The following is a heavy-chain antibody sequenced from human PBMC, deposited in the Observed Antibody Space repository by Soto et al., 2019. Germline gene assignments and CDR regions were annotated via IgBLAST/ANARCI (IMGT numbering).Heavy chain of an antibody. D-gene: IGHD3-22*01. CDR3: ARGGYGDY. V-gene: IGHV1-18*01. Sequence: QVHLVQSGAEVKKPGASVKVSCQGSGYAFTTYGITWVRQAPGQGLEWMGWISAHNGNTNYAQKLQGRVTVTRDTSTSIVYSGLRSLGYVDTAVYYCARGGYGDYWGQGALVTFSS. CDR2: ISAHNGNT. J-gene: IGHJ4*02. CDR1: GYAFTTYG.